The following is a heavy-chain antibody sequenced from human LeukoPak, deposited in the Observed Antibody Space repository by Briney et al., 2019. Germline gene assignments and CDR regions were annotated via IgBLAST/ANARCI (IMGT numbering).Heavy chain of an antibody. V-gene: IGHV3-11*04. CDR2: IKGTGLTT. D-gene: IGHD3-16*01. CDR1: GFIFSDYY. Sequence: GGSLRLSCAASGFIFSDYYVSWIRQAPGKGLEWVSTIKGTGLTTYYADSVKGRFTISRDNAKNSLFLQMSSLRADDTAIYYCARAGELRYMDVWGKGTAVTVSS. J-gene: IGHJ6*03. CDR3: ARAGELRYMDV.